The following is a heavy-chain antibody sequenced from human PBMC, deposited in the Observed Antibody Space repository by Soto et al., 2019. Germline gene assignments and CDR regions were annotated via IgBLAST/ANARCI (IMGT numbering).Heavy chain of an antibody. CDR1: GYTLTELS. Sequence: ASVKVFCKVSGYTLTELSMHWVRQAPGKGLEWMGGFDPEDGETIYAQKFQGRVTMTEDTSTDTAYMELSSLRSEDTAVYYCATGKSLRLSFDYWGQGTLVTVSS. CDR3: ATGKSLRLSFDY. J-gene: IGHJ4*02. D-gene: IGHD6-25*01. V-gene: IGHV1-24*01. CDR2: FDPEDGET.